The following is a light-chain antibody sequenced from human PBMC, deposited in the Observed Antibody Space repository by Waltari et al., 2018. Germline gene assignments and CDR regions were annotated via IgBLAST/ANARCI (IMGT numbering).Light chain of an antibody. Sequence: QLVVTQSPSASASLGASRTLTCALSGGRTYSAITRHQHQPQKGPRFLMKVNSDGSHNKGDGIPDRFSGSSAGAERYPTISRVQSEDEADYHCQTSDAGTRVFGGGTKLIVL. CDR3: QTSDAGTRV. CDR2: VNSDGSH. CDR1: GGRTYSA. V-gene: IGLV4-69*01. J-gene: IGLJ3*02.